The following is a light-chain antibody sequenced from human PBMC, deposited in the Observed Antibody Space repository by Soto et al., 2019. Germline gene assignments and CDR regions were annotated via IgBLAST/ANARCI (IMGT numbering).Light chain of an antibody. CDR2: DVT. Sequence: QSVLTQPASVSGSPGQSITISCTGTSSDVGGYNYVSWYQQHPVKAPKLMIYDVTNRPSGVSDRFSGSKSGNTASLTISGLQAEDEADYYCSPYTSSSTPYGFGTGTKVTVL. V-gene: IGLV2-14*01. J-gene: IGLJ1*01. CDR1: SSDVGGYNY. CDR3: SPYTSSSTPYG.